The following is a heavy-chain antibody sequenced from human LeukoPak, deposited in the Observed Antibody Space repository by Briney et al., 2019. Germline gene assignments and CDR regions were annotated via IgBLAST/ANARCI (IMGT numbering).Heavy chain of an antibody. Sequence: SETLSLTCTVSGDSLSYYYWSWIRQPPGKGLEWIGEINHSGSTNYNPSLKSRVTISVDTSKTQFFLKLSSVTVADTAVYYCAREADYGDYKYYFDYWGQGTLVTVSS. CDR1: GDSLSYYY. J-gene: IGHJ4*02. CDR3: AREADYGDYKYYFDY. CDR2: INHSGST. V-gene: IGHV4-34*01. D-gene: IGHD4-17*01.